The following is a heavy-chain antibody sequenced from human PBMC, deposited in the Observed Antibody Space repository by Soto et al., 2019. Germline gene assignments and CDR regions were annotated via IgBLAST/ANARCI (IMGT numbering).Heavy chain of an antibody. CDR1: GGSFSRYF. J-gene: IGHJ6*02. CDR2: INHSGTT. CDR3: ARRGPGGPFLEWFSLGGMDV. D-gene: IGHD3-3*02. Sequence: QVQLQQWGAGLLKPSETLSLTCAVYGGSFSRYFWDWIRQPPGKGLEWIGEINHSGTTHYNPSLKSRVTISVDASKRPFSLKLTSVTAADTAVYYCARRGPGGPFLEWFSLGGMDVWGQGTTVTVSS. V-gene: IGHV4-34*01.